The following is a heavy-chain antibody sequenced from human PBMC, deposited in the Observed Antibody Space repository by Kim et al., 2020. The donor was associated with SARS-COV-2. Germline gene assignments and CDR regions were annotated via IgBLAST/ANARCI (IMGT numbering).Heavy chain of an antibody. D-gene: IGHD3-22*01. V-gene: IGHV3-23*01. CDR2: ISGSGGST. J-gene: IGHJ6*02. Sequence: GGSLRLSCAASGFTFSSYAMSWVRQAPGKGLEWVSAISGSGGSTYYADSVKGRFTISRDNSKNTLYLQMNSLRAEDTAVYYCAKVRLTMIGGYYYYGMDVWGQGTTVTVSS. CDR3: AKVRLTMIGGYYYYGMDV. CDR1: GFTFSSYA.